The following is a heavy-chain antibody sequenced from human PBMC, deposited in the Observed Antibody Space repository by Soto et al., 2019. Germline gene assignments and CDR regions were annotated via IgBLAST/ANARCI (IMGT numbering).Heavy chain of an antibody. CDR1: VGTFSSYA. V-gene: IGHV1-69*06. Sequence: QVQLVQSGAEVKKPGSSVKVSCKAAVGTFSSYAISWVRQAPGQGLEWMGGIIPIFGTANYAQKFQGRVTITADKSTSTDYMELSSLSSEDTAVYYFARERTPYYCYGMDVWGQGTTVTVSS. CDR2: IIPIFGTA. CDR3: ARERTPYYCYGMDV. J-gene: IGHJ6*02.